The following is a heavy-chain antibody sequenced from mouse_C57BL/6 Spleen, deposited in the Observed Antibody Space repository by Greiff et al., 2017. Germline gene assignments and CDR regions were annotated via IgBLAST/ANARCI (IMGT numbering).Heavy chain of an antibody. CDR3: VRGYGKIDY. V-gene: IGHV10-1*01. Sequence: DVKLQESGGGLVQPKGSLKLSCAASGFSFNTYAMNWVRQAPGKGLEWVARIRSKSNNYATYYADSVKDRFTISRDDSESMLYLQMNNLKTEDTAMYYCVRGYGKIDYWGQGTTLTVSS. D-gene: IGHD2-1*01. CDR2: IRSKSNNYAT. CDR1: GFSFNTYA. J-gene: IGHJ2*01.